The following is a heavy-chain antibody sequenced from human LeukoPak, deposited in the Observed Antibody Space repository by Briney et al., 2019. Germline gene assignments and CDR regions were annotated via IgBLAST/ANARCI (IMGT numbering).Heavy chain of an antibody. D-gene: IGHD2-15*01. CDR1: GGTFSSYA. V-gene: IGHV1-69*05. J-gene: IGHJ4*02. Sequence: SVKVSYKASGGTFSSYAISWVRQAPGQGLEWMGRIIPIFGTANYAQKFQGRVTITTDESTSTAYLELSSLRSEDTAVYYCARDPHHCSGGSCYGYWGQGTLVTVSS. CDR3: ARDPHHCSGGSCYGY. CDR2: IIPIFGTA.